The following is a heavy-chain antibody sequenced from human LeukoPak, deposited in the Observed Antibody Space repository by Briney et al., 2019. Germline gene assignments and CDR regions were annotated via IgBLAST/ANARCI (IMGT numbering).Heavy chain of an antibody. J-gene: IGHJ4*02. D-gene: IGHD3-10*01. Sequence: GGSLSLSCAASGFTFSSYAMHWVRQAPGKVLERVAFIRYYGSNKYYVDSVKGRFTISRDNSENTLYLQMNSRRAEDAAGYYCAKASPFGGWGAYYFDYWGQGTLVTVSS. CDR2: IRYYGSNK. CDR1: GFTFSSYA. CDR3: AKASPFGGWGAYYFDY. V-gene: IGHV3-30*02.